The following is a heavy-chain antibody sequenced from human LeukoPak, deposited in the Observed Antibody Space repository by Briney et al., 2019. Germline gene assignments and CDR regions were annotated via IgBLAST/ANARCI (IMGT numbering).Heavy chain of an antibody. CDR3: ARLHPLRRGHYYYYMDV. Sequence: SETLSLTCAAYGGSFSGYYWNWIRQPPGKGLEWIGEINHSGSTNYNPSLKSRVTISVDTSKNQFSLKLSSVTAADTAVYYCARLHPLRRGHYYYYMDVWGKGTTVTVSS. J-gene: IGHJ6*03. V-gene: IGHV4-34*01. CDR1: GGSFSGYY. CDR2: INHSGST. D-gene: IGHD4-17*01.